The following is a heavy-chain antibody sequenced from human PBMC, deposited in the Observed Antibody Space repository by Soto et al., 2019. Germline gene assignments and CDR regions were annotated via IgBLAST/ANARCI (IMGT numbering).Heavy chain of an antibody. V-gene: IGHV6-1*01. CDR3: ARVDYNYVHY. CDR2: TYYRSKWFH. J-gene: IGHJ4*02. CDR1: GDSVSSDITS. D-gene: IGHD3-16*01. Sequence: SQTLSLTCAISGDSVSSDITSWNWIRQSPSRGLEWLGRTYYRSKWFHDYAASVKSRITINPSTSKNQFSLELITMTPADTAVYDCARVDYNYVHYWGQGTLVTVSS.